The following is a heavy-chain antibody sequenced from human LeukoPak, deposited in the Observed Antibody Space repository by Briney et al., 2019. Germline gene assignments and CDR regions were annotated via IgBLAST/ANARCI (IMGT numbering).Heavy chain of an antibody. V-gene: IGHV3-7*01. CDR3: VKDPTYDLGSPLGY. CDR2: IKYDGSEK. Sequence: GGSLRLSCAASGFPFSRYWMTWVRQAPGEGLEWVANIKYDGSEKFYVGSVRGRFTISRDDTNNSLHLQMNSLRAEDTAIYYCVKDPTYDLGSPLGYGGQGTLVAVSS. J-gene: IGHJ4*02. D-gene: IGHD3-10*01. CDR1: GFPFSRYW.